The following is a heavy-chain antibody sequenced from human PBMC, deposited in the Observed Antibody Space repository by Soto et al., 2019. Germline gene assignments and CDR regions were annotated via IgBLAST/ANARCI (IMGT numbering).Heavy chain of an antibody. CDR1: GFSFRIYS. D-gene: IGHD3-10*01. Sequence: EVQMVESGGDLVQPGGSLRLSCVVSGFSFRIYSMNWVRQAPGKGLEWISYISSDSGTIYYADSLKGRFTIASDNGKNSRYLQRNSLTDEDTAVYYCARGRLWSFDFWGQGTLVAVSS. V-gene: IGHV3-48*02. J-gene: IGHJ4*02. CDR2: ISSDSGTI. CDR3: ARGRLWSFDF.